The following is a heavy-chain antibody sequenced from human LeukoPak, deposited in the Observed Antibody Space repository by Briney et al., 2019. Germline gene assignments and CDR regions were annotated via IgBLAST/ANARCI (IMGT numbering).Heavy chain of an antibody. V-gene: IGHV3-74*01. D-gene: IGHD7-27*01. Sequence: PGGSLRLSCAASGFTFSSYWMHWVRQAPGKGLMWCSRINPDDSSTNYADSVKGRFTIDRDNAKSTLYLQMNSLRPEDTAVYYCASSVLSPTWGVWGKGTTVTVSS. CDR2: INPDDSST. CDR1: GFTFSSYW. J-gene: IGHJ6*04. CDR3: ASSVLSPTWGV.